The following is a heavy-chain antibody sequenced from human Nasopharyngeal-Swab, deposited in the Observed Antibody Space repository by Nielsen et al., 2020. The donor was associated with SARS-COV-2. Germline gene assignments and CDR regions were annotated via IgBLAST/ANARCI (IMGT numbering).Heavy chain of an antibody. D-gene: IGHD3-22*01. CDR3: GFVSYDSSGYYYSY. CDR2: INAGNGNT. V-gene: IGHV1-3*01. CDR1: GYTFTSYA. Sequence: ASVKVSCKASGYTFTSYAMHWVRQAPGQRLEWMGWINAGNGNTKYSQKFQGRVTITRDTSATTAYMELSSLRSEDTAVYYCGFVSYDSSGYYYSYWGQGTLVTVSS. J-gene: IGHJ4*02.